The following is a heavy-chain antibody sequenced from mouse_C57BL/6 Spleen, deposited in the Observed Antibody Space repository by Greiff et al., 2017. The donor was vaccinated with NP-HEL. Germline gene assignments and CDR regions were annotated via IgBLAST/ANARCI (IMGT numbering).Heavy chain of an antibody. J-gene: IGHJ3*01. Sequence: EVQLQQSGPELVKPGASVKISCKASGYTFTDYYMNWVKQSHGKSLEWIGDINPNNGGTSYNQKFKGKATLTVDKSSSTAYMELRSLTSEDAAVYYCARDPSMDDGYFAYWGQGTLVTVSA. D-gene: IGHD2-3*01. CDR1: GYTFTDYY. CDR2: INPNNGGT. V-gene: IGHV1-26*01. CDR3: ARDPSMDDGYFAY.